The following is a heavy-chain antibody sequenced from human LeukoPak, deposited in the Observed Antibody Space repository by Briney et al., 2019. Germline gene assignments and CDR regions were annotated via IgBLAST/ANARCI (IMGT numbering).Heavy chain of an antibody. D-gene: IGHD3-22*01. V-gene: IGHV4-30-2*01. Sequence: PSQTLSLTCAVSGGSISSGGYSWSWIRQPPGKGLEWVGYIYHSGSTYYNPSLKSRVTISVDRSKNQFSLKLSSVTAADTAVYYCARATRAYYYDSSGYYALGAFDIWGQGTMVTVSS. CDR2: IYHSGST. CDR3: ARATRAYYYDSSGYYALGAFDI. J-gene: IGHJ3*02. CDR1: GGSISSGGYS.